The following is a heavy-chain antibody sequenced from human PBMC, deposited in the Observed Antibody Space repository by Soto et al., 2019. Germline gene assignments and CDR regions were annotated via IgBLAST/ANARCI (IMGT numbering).Heavy chain of an antibody. CDR1: GYIFSDYG. D-gene: IGHD2-21*01. V-gene: IGHV1-18*01. J-gene: IGHJ6*02. CDR2: IIPYNDNT. CDR3: ARKPYSHYYGMDV. Sequence: KVSCKASGYIFSDYGINWVRLAPGQGLEWMGWIIPYNDNTKYAENFQGRVTLTTDTSTNTVYMELRSLTPDDTGVYFCARKPYSHYYGMDVWGQGTSVTVS.